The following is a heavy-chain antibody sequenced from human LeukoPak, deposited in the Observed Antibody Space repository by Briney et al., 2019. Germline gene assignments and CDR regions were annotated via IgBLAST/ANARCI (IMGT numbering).Heavy chain of an antibody. Sequence: ASVEVSCKPSGYTFTSFGFTWVRQAPGQGLEWMGWISANHGNTYYPQKLQGRVTMTRDTSTSTAYMELRSLRSDDTAVYYCARGLLGTNQDYRGQGTLVTVSS. V-gene: IGHV1-18*01. CDR2: ISANHGNT. CDR1: GYTFTSFG. J-gene: IGHJ4*02. CDR3: ARGLLGTNQDY. D-gene: IGHD7-27*01.